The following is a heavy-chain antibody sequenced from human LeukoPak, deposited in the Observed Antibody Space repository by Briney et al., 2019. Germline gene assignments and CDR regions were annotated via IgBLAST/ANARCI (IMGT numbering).Heavy chain of an antibody. D-gene: IGHD2-8*01. CDR2: TNPNSGAT. V-gene: IGHV1-2*02. CDR1: GYTFSVYY. J-gene: IGHJ6*03. Sequence: ASVKVSCKTSGYTFSVYYMHWVRQAPGQGLEWMGWTNPNSGATNYAQKFQGRVTMTRDTSISTAYMDLSRLRSDDTAIYYCASGLYGVYYYYMDVWGKGTTVTVSS. CDR3: ASGLYGVYYYYMDV.